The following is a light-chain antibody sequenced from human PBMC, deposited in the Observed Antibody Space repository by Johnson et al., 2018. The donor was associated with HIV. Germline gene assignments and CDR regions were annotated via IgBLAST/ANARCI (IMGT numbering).Light chain of an antibody. CDR2: DTN. CDR3: RTWDSSLSAGV. J-gene: IGLJ1*01. CDR1: SSNIGNND. V-gene: IGLV1-51*01. Sequence: QSVLTQPPSVSAAPGQKVTISCSGSSSNIGNNDVSWYQQLPGTAPKLLIYDTNRRPSGIPDRFSGSKSGTSVTLGITGLQTGDEADYHCRTWDSSLSAGVFGTGTKVTVL.